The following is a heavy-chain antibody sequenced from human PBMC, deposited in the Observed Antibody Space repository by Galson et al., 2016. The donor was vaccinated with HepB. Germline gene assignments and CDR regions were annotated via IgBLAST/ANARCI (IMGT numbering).Heavy chain of an antibody. J-gene: IGHJ4*02. CDR3: ATVPGYSSGWPTFDH. CDR2: FDPEDGET. V-gene: IGHV1-24*01. CDR1: GHTLTELP. D-gene: IGHD6-19*01. Sequence: SVKVSCKVSGHTLTELPMHWVRQAPGKGLEWMGGFDPEDGETIYAQKFQGRVTMTEDTSTDTAFMELSSLTSDDTAVYYCATVPGYSSGWPTFDHWGQGALITVSS.